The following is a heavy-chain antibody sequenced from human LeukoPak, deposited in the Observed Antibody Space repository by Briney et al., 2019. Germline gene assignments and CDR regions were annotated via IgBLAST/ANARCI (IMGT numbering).Heavy chain of an antibody. CDR1: GFTFTSYA. V-gene: IGHV3-30*18. CDR3: AKVGRASGSTDH. CDR2: KSYDGRDK. Sequence: PGGSLRLSCAASGFTFTSYAMLGVRQAPGKGLEWVAFKSYDGRDKYYADSVKGRFTISRDKSKNTLYLQMNSLRSEDTAVYYCAKVGRASGSTDHWGQGTLVIVSS. J-gene: IGHJ5*02. D-gene: IGHD3-10*01.